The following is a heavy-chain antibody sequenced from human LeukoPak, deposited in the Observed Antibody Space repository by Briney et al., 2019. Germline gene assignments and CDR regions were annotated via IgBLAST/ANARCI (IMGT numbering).Heavy chain of an antibody. CDR1: GFTFSSYA. D-gene: IGHD2-2*01. V-gene: IGHV3-23*01. J-gene: IGHJ4*02. CDR3: AKDRKLLPELDY. CDR2: ISGSGGST. Sequence: GGSLRLSCAASGFTFSSYAMSWVRQAPGKGLEWVSAISGSGGSTYYADSVKGRFTISRDNSKNTLYLQMNSLRAEDTAAYYCAKDRKLLPELDYWGQGTLVTVSS.